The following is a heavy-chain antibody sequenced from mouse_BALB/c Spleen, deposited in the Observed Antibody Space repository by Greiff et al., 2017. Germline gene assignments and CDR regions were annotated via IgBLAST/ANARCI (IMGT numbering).Heavy chain of an antibody. Sequence: DVQLVESGGGLVKPGGSLKLSCAASGFAFSSYDMSWVRQTPEKRLEWVAYISSGGGSTYYPDTVKGRFTISRDNAKNTLYLQMSSLKSEDTAMYYCASLITTANFDVWGAGTTVTVSS. CDR1: GFAFSSYD. D-gene: IGHD1-2*01. CDR3: ASLITTANFDV. J-gene: IGHJ1*01. V-gene: IGHV5-12-1*01. CDR2: ISSGGGST.